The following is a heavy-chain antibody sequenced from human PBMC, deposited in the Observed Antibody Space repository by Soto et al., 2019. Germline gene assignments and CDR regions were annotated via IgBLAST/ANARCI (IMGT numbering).Heavy chain of an antibody. J-gene: IGHJ4*02. D-gene: IGHD6-19*01. CDR1: GFPFSSYN. CDR3: AREYSSGWTEWFDY. CDR2: ISYDGSNK. Sequence: PGGSLRLSCAASGFPFSSYNMNWVRQAPGKGLEWVAVISYDGSNKYYADSVKGRFTISRDNSKNTLYLQMNSLRAEDTAVYYCAREYSSGWTEWFDYWGQGTLVTVSS. V-gene: IGHV3-30-3*01.